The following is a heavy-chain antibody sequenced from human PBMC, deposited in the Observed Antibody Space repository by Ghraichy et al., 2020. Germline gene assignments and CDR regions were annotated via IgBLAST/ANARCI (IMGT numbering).Heavy chain of an antibody. CDR3: ARGALTSVAAPIEYFQH. CDR2: ITSGSSSSYI. CDR1: GFTFRTYS. Sequence: GESLNISCAASGFTFRTYSMNWVRQAPGKGLEWVSSITSGSSSSYIYYADSVKGRFTISRDNTKNSLYLQMNSLRAEDTAIYYCARGALTSVAAPIEYFQHWGQGTLVTVSS. J-gene: IGHJ1*01. D-gene: IGHD6-19*01. V-gene: IGHV3-21*01.